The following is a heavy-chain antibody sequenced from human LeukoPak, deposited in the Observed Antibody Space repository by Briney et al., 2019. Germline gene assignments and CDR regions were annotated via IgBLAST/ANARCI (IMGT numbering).Heavy chain of an antibody. V-gene: IGHV3-30*01. CDR2: ISSGGSYE. D-gene: IGHD3-10*01. J-gene: IGHJ4*02. Sequence: PGGSLRLSCAASGFTFSSYAMHWVRQAPGKGLEWVSIISSGGSYEYYADSVKGRFTISRDNSKNTLFLQLNSLRAEDTALYYCARDYTYYYESGSSGPHYFDNWGQGTLVTVSS. CDR1: GFTFSSYA. CDR3: ARDYTYYYESGSSGPHYFDN.